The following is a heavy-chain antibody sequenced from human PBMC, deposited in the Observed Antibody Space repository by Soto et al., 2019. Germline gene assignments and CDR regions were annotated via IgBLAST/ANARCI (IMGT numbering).Heavy chain of an antibody. CDR3: ARQMTTVTDDAFDI. J-gene: IGHJ3*02. D-gene: IGHD4-17*01. Sequence: SETLSLTCAVSGYSISTSYYWGWIRQPPGKGLEWIGSISHSGNSGSTYYNPSLKSRVTISGDTSKNKFSLRLTSVTDTDTAVYYCARQMTTVTDDAFDIWGQGTTVT. CDR1: GYSISTSYY. V-gene: IGHV4-38-2*01. CDR2: ISHSGNSGST.